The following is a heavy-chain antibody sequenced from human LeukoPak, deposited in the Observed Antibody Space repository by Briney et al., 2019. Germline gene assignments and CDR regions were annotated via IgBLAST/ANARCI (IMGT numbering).Heavy chain of an antibody. V-gene: IGHV4-30-4*01. CDR2: IYYSGST. Sequence: SETLSLTCTVSGGSISSGDYCWSWIRQPPGKGLEWIGYIYYSGSTYYNPSLKSRATISVDTSKNQFSLKLSSVTAADTAVYYCARVLGSSGYYSPYFDYWGQGTLVTVSS. CDR1: GGSISSGDYC. CDR3: ARVLGSSGYYSPYFDY. D-gene: IGHD3-22*01. J-gene: IGHJ4*02.